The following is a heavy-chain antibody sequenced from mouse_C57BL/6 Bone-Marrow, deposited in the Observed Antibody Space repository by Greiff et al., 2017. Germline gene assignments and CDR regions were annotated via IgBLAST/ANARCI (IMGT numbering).Heavy chain of an antibody. CDR1: GYTFTSYW. D-gene: IGHD3-1*01. CDR2: RYPSDSET. Sequence: QVQLQQPGAELVRPGSSVKLSCKASGYTFTSYWMAWVKQRPGQGLEWIGNRYPSDSETHYNQKFKDKATLTVDKSSRTAYMQLSSLTSEDSAVYYCARRAQAPFAYWGQGTLVTVSA. V-gene: IGHV1-61*01. CDR3: ARRAQAPFAY. J-gene: IGHJ3*01.